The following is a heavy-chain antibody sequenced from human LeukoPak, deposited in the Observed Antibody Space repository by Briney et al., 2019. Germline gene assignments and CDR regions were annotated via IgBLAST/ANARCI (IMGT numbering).Heavy chain of an antibody. J-gene: IGHJ4*02. CDR1: GFTFGDYA. Sequence: GSLRLSCTASGFTFGDYAMSWVRQAPGKGLEWVGFIRSKAYGGTTEYAASVKGRFTISRDDSKSIAYLQMNSLKTEDTAVHYCTRAKTGPHGAIDYWGQGTLVTVSS. CDR3: TRAKTGPHGAIDY. CDR2: IRSKAYGGTT. D-gene: IGHD1-1*01. V-gene: IGHV3-49*04.